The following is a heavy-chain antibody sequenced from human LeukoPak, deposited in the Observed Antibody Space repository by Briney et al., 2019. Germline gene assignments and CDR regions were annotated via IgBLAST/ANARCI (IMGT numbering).Heavy chain of an antibody. CDR2: IWYDGSKK. Sequence: GRSLRLSCAASGFNFDSYGMHWVRQAPGKGLEWVAVIWYDGSKKYYADSVKGRFTISRDNSKNTVYLQMNGLRAEDTAVYYCAREGPAFQITGTTDMDYWGQGTLVTVSS. CDR3: AREGPAFQITGTTDMDY. CDR1: GFNFDSYG. J-gene: IGHJ4*02. V-gene: IGHV3-33*01. D-gene: IGHD1-1*01.